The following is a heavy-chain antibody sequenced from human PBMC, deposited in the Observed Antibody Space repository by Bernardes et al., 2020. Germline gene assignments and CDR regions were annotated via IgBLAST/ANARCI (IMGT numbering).Heavy chain of an antibody. J-gene: IGHJ4*02. CDR1: GFTFSSYA. Sequence: GGSLRLSCAASGFTFSSYAMTWVRQAPGKGLEWVSTISGGGGTYYADSVKGRFTISRDNSKNTLYLQMNSLRADDTALHYCARGQRYPDKWGQGTLVTVSS. CDR3: ARGQRYPDK. CDR2: ISGGGGT. D-gene: IGHD6-25*01. V-gene: IGHV3-23*01.